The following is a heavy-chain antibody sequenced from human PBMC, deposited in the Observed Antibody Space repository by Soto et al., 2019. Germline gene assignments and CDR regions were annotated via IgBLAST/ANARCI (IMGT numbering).Heavy chain of an antibody. CDR3: ARSGYYGDYNFGY. V-gene: IGHV1-46*01. J-gene: IGHJ4*02. CDR1: GYTFTSYY. Sequence: ASVKVSCKASGYTFTSYYIHWVRQAPGQGLEWMGIINPSGGSTTSAQKFQGRVTITRDTSASTAYMELSSLRSEDTAVYYCARSGYYGDYNFGYWGQGTLVTVSS. CDR2: INPSGGST. D-gene: IGHD4-17*01.